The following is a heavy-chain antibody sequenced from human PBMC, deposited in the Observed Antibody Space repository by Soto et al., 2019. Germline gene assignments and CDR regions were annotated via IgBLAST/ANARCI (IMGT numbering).Heavy chain of an antibody. CDR2: ISYDGSNK. Sequence: QVQLVESGGGVVQPGRSLRLSCAASGFTFSSYAMHWVRQAPGKGLEWVAVISYDGSNKYYADSVKGRFTISRDNSKNTLYLQMNSLRAEDTAVYYCARDLGYGDYAAYWGQGTLVTVSS. V-gene: IGHV3-30-3*01. D-gene: IGHD4-17*01. J-gene: IGHJ4*02. CDR1: GFTFSSYA. CDR3: ARDLGYGDYAAY.